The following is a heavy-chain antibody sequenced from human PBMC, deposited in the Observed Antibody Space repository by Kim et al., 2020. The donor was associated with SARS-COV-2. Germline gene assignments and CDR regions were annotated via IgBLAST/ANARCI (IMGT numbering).Heavy chain of an antibody. CDR2: T. D-gene: IGHD1-26*01. J-gene: IGHJ4*02. Sequence: TKNDQKSQGRVTLTRDTSASTAYMELSSLRSEDTAVYYCARLFGSGATDYWGQGTLVTVSS. CDR3: ARLFGSGATDY. V-gene: IGHV1-3*01.